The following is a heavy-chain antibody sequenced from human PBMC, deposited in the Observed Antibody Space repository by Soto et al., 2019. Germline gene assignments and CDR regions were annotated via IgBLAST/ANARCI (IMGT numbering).Heavy chain of an antibody. D-gene: IGHD1-1*01. Sequence: ASVKVSCKASGYTFTGYYMHWVRRAPGQGLEWMGWINPNSGGTNYAQKFQGWVTMTRDTSISTAYMELSRLRSDDTAVYYCATPTTRRNGAFDIWGQGTMVTVSS. CDR3: ATPTTRRNGAFDI. CDR1: GYTFTGYY. J-gene: IGHJ3*02. CDR2: INPNSGGT. V-gene: IGHV1-2*04.